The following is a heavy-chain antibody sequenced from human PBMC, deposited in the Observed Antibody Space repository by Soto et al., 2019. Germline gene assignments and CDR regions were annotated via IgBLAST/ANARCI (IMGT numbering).Heavy chain of an antibody. CDR1: GFTFSSYA. D-gene: IGHD3-10*01. CDR2: ISGSGGST. V-gene: IGHV3-23*01. CDR3: AKATRMTYCSGKLEIYYYYGMDV. J-gene: IGHJ6*02. Sequence: GGSLRLSCAASGFTFSSYAMSWVRQAPGKGLEWVSAISGSGGSTYYADSVKGRFTISRDNSKNTLYLQMNSLRAEDTAVYYCAKATRMTYCSGKLEIYYYYGMDVWGQGTTVTVSS.